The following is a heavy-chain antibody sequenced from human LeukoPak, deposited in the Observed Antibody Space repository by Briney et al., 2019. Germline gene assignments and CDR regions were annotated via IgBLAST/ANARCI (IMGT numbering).Heavy chain of an antibody. V-gene: IGHV4-39*07. CDR3: ARLSGIAVAGTGVYFDY. CDR2: IYYSGST. D-gene: IGHD6-19*01. CDR1: GGSISSSSYY. J-gene: IGHJ4*02. Sequence: TSETLSLTCTVSGGSISSSSYYWGWIRQPPGKGLEWIGSIYYSGSTYYNPSLKSRVTISVDTSKNQFSLKLSSVTAADTAVYYCARLSGIAVAGTGVYFDYWGQGTLVTVSS.